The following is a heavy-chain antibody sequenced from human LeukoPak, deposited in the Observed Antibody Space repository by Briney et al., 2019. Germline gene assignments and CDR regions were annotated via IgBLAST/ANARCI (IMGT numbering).Heavy chain of an antibody. CDR3: ARDHRIAVAGYFDY. CDR2: IIPTLGIA. CDR1: GGTFSSYA. J-gene: IGHJ4*02. V-gene: IGHV1-69*04. Sequence: SVEVSCKASGGTFSSYAISWVRQAPGQGLEWMGRIIPTLGIANYAQKFQGRVTITADKSTSTAYMELSSLRSEDTAVYYCARDHRIAVAGYFDYWGQGTLVTVSS. D-gene: IGHD6-19*01.